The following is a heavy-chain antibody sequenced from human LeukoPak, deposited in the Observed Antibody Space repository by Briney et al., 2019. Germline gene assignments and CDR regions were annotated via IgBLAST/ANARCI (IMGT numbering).Heavy chain of an antibody. CDR3: ARHGSGGRAFDI. CDR1: GDSISSYF. CDR2: FYHSGNP. J-gene: IGHJ3*02. V-gene: IGHV4-59*08. D-gene: IGHD3-10*01. Sequence: ETLSLTCTVSGDSISSYFWSWMRHPPARGGEGIGYFYHSGNPNYNHSLTSQVTISVDRSKNHFSLKLSSVTAADTAVYYCARHGSGGRAFDIWGQGTMVTVSS.